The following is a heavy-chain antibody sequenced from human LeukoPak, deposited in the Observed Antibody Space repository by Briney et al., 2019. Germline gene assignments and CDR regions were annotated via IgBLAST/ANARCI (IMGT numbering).Heavy chain of an antibody. Sequence: GGSLRLSCAASGFTFSSYGMHWVRQAPGKGLEWVAVISYDGSNKYYADSVQGRFTISRDNSKNTLYLQMNSLRAEDTAVYYCAKDRGYSYGGDFDYWGQGTLVTVSS. CDR3: AKDRGYSYGGDFDY. J-gene: IGHJ4*02. D-gene: IGHD5-18*01. CDR2: ISYDGSNK. CDR1: GFTFSSYG. V-gene: IGHV3-30*18.